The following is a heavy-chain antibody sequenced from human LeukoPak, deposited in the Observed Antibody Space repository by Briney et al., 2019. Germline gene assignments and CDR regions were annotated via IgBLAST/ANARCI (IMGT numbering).Heavy chain of an antibody. CDR3: ASGVGYCSSTSCYVGY. CDR1: GFTLSDHY. CDR2: ISGSGGST. V-gene: IGHV3-23*01. Sequence: GGSLRLSCAASGFTLSDHYMDWVRQAPGKGLEWVSAISGSGGSTYYADSVKGRFTISRDNSKNTLYLQMNSLRAEDTAVYYCASGVGYCSSTSCYVGYWGQGTLVTVSS. J-gene: IGHJ4*02. D-gene: IGHD2-2*01.